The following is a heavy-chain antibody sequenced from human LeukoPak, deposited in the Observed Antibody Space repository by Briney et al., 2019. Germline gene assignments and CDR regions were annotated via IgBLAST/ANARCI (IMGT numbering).Heavy chain of an antibody. CDR3: ARVGALSSSWLLY. V-gene: IGHV3-11*06. J-gene: IGHJ4*02. D-gene: IGHD6-13*01. CDR1: GFTFSDYY. Sequence: AGGSLRLSCAASGFTFSDYYMSWIRQAPGKGLEWVSSISSSSSYIYYADSVKGRFTISRDNAKNSLYLQMNSLRAEDTAVYFCARVGALSSSWLLYWGQGTLVTVSS. CDR2: ISSSSSYI.